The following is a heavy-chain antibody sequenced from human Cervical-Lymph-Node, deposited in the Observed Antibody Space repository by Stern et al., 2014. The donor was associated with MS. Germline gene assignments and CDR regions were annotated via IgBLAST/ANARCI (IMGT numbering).Heavy chain of an antibody. CDR3: ARAPVVVVPAALGMGYYYHGLDV. CDR1: GFSVSSNY. V-gene: IGHV3-66*01. D-gene: IGHD2-2*01. CDR2: VYSGGTT. J-gene: IGHJ6*02. Sequence: QLVQSGGGLVQPGGSLRLSCAASGFSVSSNYMTWVRQAPEKGLQWVSVVYSGGTTYYAESVKGRFIISRDKSKNTVDLQMNNLRAEDTAVYYCARAPVVVVPAALGMGYYYHGLDVWGQGTTVTVSS.